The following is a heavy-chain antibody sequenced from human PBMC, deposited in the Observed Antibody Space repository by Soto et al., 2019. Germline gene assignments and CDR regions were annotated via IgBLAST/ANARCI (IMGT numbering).Heavy chain of an antibody. CDR1: GFTFNHHW. V-gene: IGHV3-7*03. CDR3: ARGHYGMDV. J-gene: IGHJ6*02. CDR2: IKEDGSEK. Sequence: GGSLRLSCVASGFTFNHHWISWVRQAPGKGLEWVANIKEDGSEKYYMDSVKGRFTIPRDNAENSVYLQMNSLRAEDTAVYYCARGHYGMDVWGQGTTVTVSS.